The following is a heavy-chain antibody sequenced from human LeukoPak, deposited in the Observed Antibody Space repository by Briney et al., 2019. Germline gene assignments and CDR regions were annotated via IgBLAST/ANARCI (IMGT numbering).Heavy chain of an antibody. CDR2: IFYSGST. J-gene: IGHJ6*02. CDR1: GDSISSDY. D-gene: IGHD1-26*01. CDR3: ARFHREGRAFAMDV. V-gene: IGHV4-59*01. Sequence: SETLSLTCIVSGDSISSDYWSWIRQPPGKGLEWIGYIFYSGSTNYNPSLRSRVTISVATSRTQFSLKLGSVTAADTAVYFCARFHREGRAFAMDVWGQGTTVIVSS.